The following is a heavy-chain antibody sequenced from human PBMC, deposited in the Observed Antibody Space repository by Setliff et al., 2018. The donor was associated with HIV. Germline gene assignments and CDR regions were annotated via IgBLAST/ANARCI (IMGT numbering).Heavy chain of an antibody. D-gene: IGHD2-2*01. CDR1: GYTFTSYI. CDR2: ISPSNGNT. J-gene: IGHJ4*02. Sequence: ASVKVSCKASGYTFTSYIINWIRQAPGQGLEWVGWISPSNGNTNYAQKVQGRVTMTTDTSTSTAYMELRSLRSDDTAVYYCARDYSGVVVPAAIEDYWGQGTLVTVSS. CDR3: ARDYSGVVVPAAIEDY. V-gene: IGHV1-18*01.